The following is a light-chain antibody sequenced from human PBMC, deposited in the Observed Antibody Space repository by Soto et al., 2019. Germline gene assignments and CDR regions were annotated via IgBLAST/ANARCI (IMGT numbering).Light chain of an antibody. CDR2: DAS. CDR1: QSISSW. J-gene: IGKJ4*01. Sequence: DIQMTQSPSTLSASVGDRVTITCRASQSISSWLAWYQQKPGKAPKLLIYDASSLESGVPSRFSGTGSGTEFTLTISSLQPDDFATYYCQQYNSYVLTFGGGTKVEIK. V-gene: IGKV1-5*01. CDR3: QQYNSYVLT.